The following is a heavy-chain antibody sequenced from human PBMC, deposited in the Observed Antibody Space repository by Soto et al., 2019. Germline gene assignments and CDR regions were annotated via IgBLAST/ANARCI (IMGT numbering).Heavy chain of an antibody. Sequence: GGSLRLSCAASGFTFSSYAMHWVRQAPGKGLEWVAVISYDGSNKYYADSVKGRFTISRDNAKNSLYLQMNSLRAEDTAVYYCARADSGYAHGYYYYGMDVWGQGTTVTVSS. CDR1: GFTFSSYA. J-gene: IGHJ6*02. V-gene: IGHV3-30-3*01. D-gene: IGHD5-12*01. CDR3: ARADSGYAHGYYYYGMDV. CDR2: ISYDGSNK.